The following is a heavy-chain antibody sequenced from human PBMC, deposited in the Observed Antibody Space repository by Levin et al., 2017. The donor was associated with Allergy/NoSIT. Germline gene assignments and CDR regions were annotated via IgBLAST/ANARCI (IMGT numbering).Heavy chain of an antibody. CDR2: IKEDGRLK. V-gene: IGHV3-7*01. CDR3: ARLRRNYFDP. J-gene: IGHJ5*02. CDR1: GFTFSDYS. Sequence: GGSLRLSCEASGFTFSDYSMSWVRQAPGQGLEWVAFIKEDGRLKYYVDSVKGRFTISRDNAKNSLYLQMSSLRGEDTAVYFCARLRRNYFDPWGQGTLVSVSS. D-gene: IGHD5-24*01.